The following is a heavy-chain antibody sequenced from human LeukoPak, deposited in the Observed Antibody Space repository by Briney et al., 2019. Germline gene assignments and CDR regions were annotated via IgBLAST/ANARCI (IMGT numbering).Heavy chain of an antibody. CDR3: ARGLVVY. CDR2: ISYDGSNK. CDR1: GFTFSSYA. V-gene: IGHV3-30-3*01. Sequence: GGSLRLSCAASGFTFSSYAMHWVRQAPGKGLEGVAVISYDGSNKYYADSVKGRFTISRDSSKNTLYLQMNSLRAEDTAVYYCARGLVVYWGQGTLVTVSS. J-gene: IGHJ4*02.